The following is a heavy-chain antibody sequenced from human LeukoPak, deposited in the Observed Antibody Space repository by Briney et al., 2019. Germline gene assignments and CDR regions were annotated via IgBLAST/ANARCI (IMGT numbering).Heavy chain of an antibody. D-gene: IGHD1-26*01. CDR3: AKRRSSGGDRYYFDY. CDR1: GFTFSSYG. J-gene: IGHJ4*02. Sequence: GGSLRLSCAASGFTFSSYGMHWVRQAPGKGLEWVAVISYDGSNKYYADSVKGRFTFSRDNSKNTLYLQMNSLRAEDTAVYYCAKRRSSGGDRYYFDYWGQGTLVTVSS. V-gene: IGHV3-30*18. CDR2: ISYDGSNK.